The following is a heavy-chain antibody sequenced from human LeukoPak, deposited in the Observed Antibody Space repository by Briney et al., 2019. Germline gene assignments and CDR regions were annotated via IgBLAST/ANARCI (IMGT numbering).Heavy chain of an antibody. Sequence: GSLRLSCAASGFTFSSYAMSWVRQAPGKGLEWIGEINHSGSTNYNPSLKSRVTISVDTSKNQFSLKLSSVTAADTAVYYCARSPGMGDTAMVKDDYWGQGTLVTVSS. CDR3: ARSPGMGDTAMVKDDY. J-gene: IGHJ4*02. V-gene: IGHV4-34*01. D-gene: IGHD5-18*01. CDR1: GFTFSSYA. CDR2: INHSGST.